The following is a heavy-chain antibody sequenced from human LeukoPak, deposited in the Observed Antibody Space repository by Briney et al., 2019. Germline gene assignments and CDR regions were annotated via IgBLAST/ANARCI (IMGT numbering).Heavy chain of an antibody. CDR1: GGSFSGYY. V-gene: IGHV4-34*01. J-gene: IGHJ3*02. CDR3: AMHLQTDAFDI. CDR2: INHSGST. Sequence: PSETLSLTCAVYGGSFSGYYWSWIRQPPGKGLEWIGEINHSGSTNYNPSLKSRVTISVGTSKNQFSLKLSSVTAADTAVYYCAMHLQTDAFDIWGQGTMVTVSS.